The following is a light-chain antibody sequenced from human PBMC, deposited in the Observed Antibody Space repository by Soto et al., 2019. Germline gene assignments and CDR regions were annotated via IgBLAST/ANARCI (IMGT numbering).Light chain of an antibody. V-gene: IGKV1-12*01. Sequence: DIQMTQSPSSVSASVGERVTITCRASQDISYWLAWYQQQSGKAPKLLIYAASSLQRGVPSRFSGSGSGTHFTLTIINLQPEHFATYYCQQAHSFPITFGQGTRLEIK. CDR1: QDISYW. CDR2: AAS. CDR3: QQAHSFPIT. J-gene: IGKJ5*01.